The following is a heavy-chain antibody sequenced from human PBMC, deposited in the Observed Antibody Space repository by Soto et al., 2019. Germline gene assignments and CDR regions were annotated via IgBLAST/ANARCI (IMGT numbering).Heavy chain of an antibody. Sequence: GGSLRLSCAASGLTFSNYWMTWVRQAPGKGLEWVANVKQDGSEKYYLDSVKGRFSISRDNAKNSLYLQMNSLRAEDTAVYYCARENVAVPGGDYWGQGTLVTVSS. D-gene: IGHD6-19*01. CDR1: GLTFSNYW. CDR2: VKQDGSEK. V-gene: IGHV3-7*01. J-gene: IGHJ4*02. CDR3: ARENVAVPGGDY.